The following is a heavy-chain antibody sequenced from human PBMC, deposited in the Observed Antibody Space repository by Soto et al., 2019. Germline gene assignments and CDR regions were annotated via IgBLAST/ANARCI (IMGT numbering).Heavy chain of an antibody. Sequence: PGGSLRLSCAASGFTFSSYGMHWVRQAPGKGLEWVAVISYDGSNKYYADSVKGRFTISRDNSKNTLYLQMNSLRAEDTAVYYCAKERVRGGYYDNIPFDYCGQGTMVTVYS. CDR3: AKERVRGGYYDNIPFDY. J-gene: IGHJ4*02. V-gene: IGHV3-30*18. CDR2: ISYDGSNK. CDR1: GFTFSSYG. D-gene: IGHD3-22*01.